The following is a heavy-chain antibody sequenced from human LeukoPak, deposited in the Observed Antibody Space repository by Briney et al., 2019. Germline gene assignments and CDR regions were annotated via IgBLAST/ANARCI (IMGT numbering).Heavy chain of an antibody. CDR2: IYPGDSDT. CDR1: GYSFTSHW. V-gene: IGHV5-51*01. D-gene: IGHD6-13*01. J-gene: IGHJ4*02. CDR3: ARQGDSSWLNKFDH. Sequence: PGESLKISCKGSGYSFTSHWIGWARQTPGKGLEWTGIIYPGDSDTKYSPSFQGQVTISADKSISTAYLQWSSLKASDTAIYYCARQGDSSWLNKFDHWGQGTLVTVSS.